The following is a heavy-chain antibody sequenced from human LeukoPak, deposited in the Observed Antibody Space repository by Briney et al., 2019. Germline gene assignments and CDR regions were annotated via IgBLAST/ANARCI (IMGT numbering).Heavy chain of an antibody. CDR2: ISGSGGST. D-gene: IGHD2-21*02. Sequence: PGGSLRLSCAASGFTFSSYGMSWVRQAPGKGLEWVSAISGSGGSTYYADSVKGRFTISRDNSKNTLYLQMNSLRAEDTAVYYCARDLQCGGDCHYDALDIWGQGTMVIVSS. J-gene: IGHJ3*02. CDR1: GFTFSSYG. V-gene: IGHV3-23*01. CDR3: ARDLQCGGDCHYDALDI.